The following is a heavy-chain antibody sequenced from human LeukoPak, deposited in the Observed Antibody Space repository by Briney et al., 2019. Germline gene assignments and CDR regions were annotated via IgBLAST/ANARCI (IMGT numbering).Heavy chain of an antibody. J-gene: IGHJ4*02. CDR3: TTETSLGYCSSTSCYSFDY. Sequence: GGSLRLSCAASGFTFSNAWMSWVRQAPGKGLEWVGRIKSKTDGGTTDYAAPVKGRFTISRDDSKNTLYLQMNSLKTEDTAVYYCTTETSLGYCSSTSCYSFDYWGRGTLVTVSS. CDR2: IKSKTDGGTT. D-gene: IGHD2-2*01. CDR1: GFTFSNAW. V-gene: IGHV3-15*01.